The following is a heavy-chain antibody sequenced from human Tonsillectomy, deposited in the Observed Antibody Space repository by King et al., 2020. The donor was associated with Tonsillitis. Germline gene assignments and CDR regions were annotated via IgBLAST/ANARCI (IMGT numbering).Heavy chain of an antibody. CDR1: GGSISSGSYY. J-gene: IGHJ3*02. V-gene: IGHV4-39*01. Sequence: QLQESGPGLVKPSETLSLTCTVSGGSISSGSYYWGWIRQPPGKGLEWLGSIYYRGGTYYNPSLKSRDTMSVDTSMNQFSLELTSVTAADTAVYSCARHHRGEVTPFGFFDIWGQGTMVPVSS. CDR3: ARHHRGEVTPFGFFDI. D-gene: IGHD4-23*01. CDR2: IYYRGGT.